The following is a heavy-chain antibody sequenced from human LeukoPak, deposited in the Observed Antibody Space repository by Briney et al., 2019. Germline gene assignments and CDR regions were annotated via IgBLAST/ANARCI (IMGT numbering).Heavy chain of an antibody. J-gene: IGHJ4*02. CDR3: VREIFGVVIFDY. Sequence: ASVKVSCKVSGYTLTELSMHWVRQAPGKGLEWMGGFDPEDGETIYAQKFQGRVTMTRDTSISTAYMELSRLRSDDTAVYYCVREIFGVVIFDYWGQGTLVTVSS. V-gene: IGHV1-24*01. CDR2: FDPEDGET. CDR1: GYTLTELS. D-gene: IGHD3-3*01.